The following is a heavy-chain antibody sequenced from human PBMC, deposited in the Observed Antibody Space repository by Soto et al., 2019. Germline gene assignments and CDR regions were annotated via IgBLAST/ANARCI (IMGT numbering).Heavy chain of an antibody. CDR1: GFTFSSHG. CDR3: ASFDFDY. V-gene: IGHV3-33*01. J-gene: IGHJ4*02. Sequence: GSLRLPCSASGFTFSSHGMPWVRQAPGKGLEGVSVIWHDGSNKYYEDSVKGRFTLSRDNSKNTLYLQMNSLRAEDTDVYSCASFDFDYWGQGT. CDR2: IWHDGSNK.